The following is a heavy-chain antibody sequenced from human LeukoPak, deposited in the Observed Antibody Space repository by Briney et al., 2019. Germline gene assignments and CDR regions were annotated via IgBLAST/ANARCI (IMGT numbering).Heavy chain of an antibody. Sequence: GGSLRLSCAASGFTFSSYSMNWVRQAPGKGLEWVSSISSSSSYIYYADSVKGRFTISRDNAKNSLYLQMNSLRADDTAVYYCASGNPYYYDSSGYYYDSYYWGQGTLVTASS. D-gene: IGHD3-22*01. V-gene: IGHV3-21*01. CDR1: GFTFSSYS. CDR3: ASGNPYYYDSSGYYYDSYY. CDR2: ISSSSSYI. J-gene: IGHJ4*02.